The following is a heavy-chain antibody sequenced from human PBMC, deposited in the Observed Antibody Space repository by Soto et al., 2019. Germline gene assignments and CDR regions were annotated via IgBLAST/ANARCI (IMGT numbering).Heavy chain of an antibody. J-gene: IGHJ5*02. CDR1: GFTFSSYL. Sequence: EVQLVESGGGLVEPGGSLRLSCAASGFTFSSYLMTWVRQSPGKGLEWVASISTASSYIYYADSVKGRFTISRDDAKTSLSLQMNSLRAADTAVYYCVRDSAWGLWFDPWGQGTLVTVSS. D-gene: IGHD2-21*01. CDR2: ISTASSYI. V-gene: IGHV3-21*02. CDR3: VRDSAWGLWFDP.